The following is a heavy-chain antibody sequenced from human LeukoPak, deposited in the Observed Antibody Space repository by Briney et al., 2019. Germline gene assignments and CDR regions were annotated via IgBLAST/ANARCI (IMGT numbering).Heavy chain of an antibody. CDR3: ARGGGDLGYCSGGSCYSSDYFDY. Sequence: PSETLSLTCAVYGGSFSGYYWSWIRQPPGKGPEWIGEINHSGSTNYNPSLKSRVIISVDTSKNQFSLKLSSVTAADTAVYYCARGGGDLGYCSGGSCYSSDYFDYWGQGTLVTVSS. V-gene: IGHV4-34*01. CDR2: INHSGST. D-gene: IGHD2-15*01. J-gene: IGHJ4*02. CDR1: GGSFSGYY.